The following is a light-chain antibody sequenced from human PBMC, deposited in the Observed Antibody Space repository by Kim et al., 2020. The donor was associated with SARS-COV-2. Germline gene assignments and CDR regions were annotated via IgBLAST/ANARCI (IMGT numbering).Light chain of an antibody. CDR1: SSDVSVYNY. V-gene: IGLV2-8*01. J-gene: IGLJ3*02. CDR2: EVS. Sequence: GQSVTIACNGTSSDVSVYNYDSSYQRHNGKAPKHMIYEVSKRPSGVPDRFSGSKYGNTAALTVSGLQAEDEADYYCSSYAGSNNWVFGGGTQLTVL. CDR3: SSYAGSNNWV.